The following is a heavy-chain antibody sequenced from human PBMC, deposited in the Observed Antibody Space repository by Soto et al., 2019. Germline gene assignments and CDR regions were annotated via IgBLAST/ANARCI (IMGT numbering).Heavy chain of an antibody. CDR3: ARSGESEYCSGGSCSYYSYGMEV. CDR1: VYSFTSYW. V-gene: IGHV5-10-1*01. Sequence: PGESLQISCKGSVYSFTSYWISWVRQMPGKGLEWMGRIDPSDSYTNYSPSFQGHVTISADKSISTAYLQWSSLKASDTAMYYCARSGESEYCSGGSCSYYSYGMEVGGQGTT. CDR2: IDPSDSYT. J-gene: IGHJ6*02. D-gene: IGHD2-15*01.